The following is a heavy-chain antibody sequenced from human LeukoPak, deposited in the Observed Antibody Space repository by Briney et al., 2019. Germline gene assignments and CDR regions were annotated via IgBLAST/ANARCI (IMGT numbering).Heavy chain of an antibody. Sequence: GGSLRFSCAASGFTLSGSVMHWVRQASGKGLEWVGRITSKPNSYATVYAASVKGRFTISSDDSKNTAYLQMNSLKTEDTAVYYCTGGSGWYSPDYWGQGTLVTVSS. CDR3: TGGSGWYSPDY. J-gene: IGHJ4*02. CDR1: GFTLSGSV. CDR2: ITSKPNSYAT. V-gene: IGHV3-73*01. D-gene: IGHD6-19*01.